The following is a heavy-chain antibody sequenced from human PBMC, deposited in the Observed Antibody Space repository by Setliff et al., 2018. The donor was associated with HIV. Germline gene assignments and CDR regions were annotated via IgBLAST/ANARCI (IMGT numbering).Heavy chain of an antibody. CDR1: GDSISTDY. CDR2: IYNSAST. V-gene: IGHV4-59*01. D-gene: IGHD1-26*01. CDR3: ARIPLHHKKAFNI. Sequence: SETLSLTCTVSGDSISTDYWTWIRQPPGKGLEWIGYIYNSASTSYNPSLKSRVTISVDTTKNQFFLNQSSVTAADTAVYYCARIPLHHKKAFNIWGQGTMVTVSS. J-gene: IGHJ3*02.